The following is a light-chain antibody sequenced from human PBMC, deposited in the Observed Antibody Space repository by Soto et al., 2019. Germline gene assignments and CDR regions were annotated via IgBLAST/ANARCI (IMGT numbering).Light chain of an antibody. CDR1: SSNIGAGYD. Sequence: QFVLTQPPSVSGAPGQRVTISCTGSSSNIGAGYDVHWYQQLPGTAPKLLIYGNSNRPSGVPDRFSDSKSGTSASLAITGLQAEDEADYYCQSYDSSLSGPYVFGTGTKVTVL. J-gene: IGLJ1*01. CDR2: GNS. CDR3: QSYDSSLSGPYV. V-gene: IGLV1-40*01.